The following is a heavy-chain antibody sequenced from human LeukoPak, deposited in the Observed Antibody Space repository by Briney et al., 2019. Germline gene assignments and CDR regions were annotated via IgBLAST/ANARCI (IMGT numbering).Heavy chain of an antibody. Sequence: SETLSLTCSVSGDSISSYYWTWIRQTPGKGLEWIAYTHYNGNTKSNPSLKSRVTISLDTSKNQFSLKLTSLTAADTAVYYCARDAKYYYGSRTYFFFEYWGQGTLLSVSS. CDR1: GDSISSYY. CDR2: THYNGNT. CDR3: ARDAKYYYGSRTYFFFEY. J-gene: IGHJ4*02. D-gene: IGHD3-10*01. V-gene: IGHV4-59*01.